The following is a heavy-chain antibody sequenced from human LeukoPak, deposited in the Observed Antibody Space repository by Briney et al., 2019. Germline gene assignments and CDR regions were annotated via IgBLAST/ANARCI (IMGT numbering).Heavy chain of an antibody. CDR1: GFTFSNYW. CDR3: VRGRSVNNS. Sequence: GGSLRLSCAASGFTFSNYWMSWVRQAPEKGLEWVASIKQDGSEENYVDSVKGRFTISRDNAKNSLCLQLNSLRAEDTAVYYCVRGRSVNNSWGQGALVTVSS. CDR2: IKQDGSEE. J-gene: IGHJ4*02. D-gene: IGHD2-15*01. V-gene: IGHV3-7*04.